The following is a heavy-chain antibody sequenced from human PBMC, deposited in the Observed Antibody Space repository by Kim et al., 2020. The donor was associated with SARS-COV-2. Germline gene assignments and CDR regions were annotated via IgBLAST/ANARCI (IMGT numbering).Heavy chain of an antibody. J-gene: IGHJ6*02. CDR2: ISYDGSNK. Sequence: GGSLRLSCAASGFTFSSYAMHWVRQAPGKGLEWVAVISYDGSNKYYVDSVKGRFTISRDNSKNTLYLQMNSLRAEDTAVYYCARGYDYIWGSYRLLDYYYYGMDVWGQGTTVTVSS. CDR1: GFTFSSYA. D-gene: IGHD3-16*02. V-gene: IGHV3-30*04. CDR3: ARGYDYIWGSYRLLDYYYYGMDV.